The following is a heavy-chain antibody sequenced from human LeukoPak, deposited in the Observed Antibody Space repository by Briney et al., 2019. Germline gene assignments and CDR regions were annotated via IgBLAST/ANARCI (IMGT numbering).Heavy chain of an antibody. CDR2: IYYSGST. CDR3: ARDDGNYYFDY. D-gene: IGHD1-7*01. Sequence: PSETLSLTCTVSGGSISSYYWSWIRQPPGKGLEWIGYIYYSGSTNYNPSLKSRVTISVDTSKNQFSLKLSSVTAADTAVYYCARDDGNYYFDYWGQGTLVTVPS. CDR1: GGSISSYY. V-gene: IGHV4-59*01. J-gene: IGHJ4*02.